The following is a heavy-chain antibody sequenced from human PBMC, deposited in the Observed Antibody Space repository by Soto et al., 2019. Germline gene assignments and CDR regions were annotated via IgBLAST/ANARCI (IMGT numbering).Heavy chain of an antibody. V-gene: IGHV3-21*01. CDR3: ARDQIAVAGTGSYYGMDV. Sequence: EVQLVESGGGLVKPGGSLRLSCAASGFTFSSYSMNWVRQAPGKGLEWVSSISSSSSYIYYADSVKGRFTISRDNAKNSLYPQMNSLRAEDTAVYYCARDQIAVAGTGSYYGMDVWGQGTTVTVSS. CDR1: GFTFSSYS. CDR2: ISSSSSYI. D-gene: IGHD6-19*01. J-gene: IGHJ6*02.